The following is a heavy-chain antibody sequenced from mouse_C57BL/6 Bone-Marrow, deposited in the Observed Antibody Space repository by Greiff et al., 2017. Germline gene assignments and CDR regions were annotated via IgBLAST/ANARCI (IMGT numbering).Heavy chain of an antibody. CDR3: ARTYYRNYWYCDV. CDR2: IYPGSGST. V-gene: IGHV1-55*01. Sequence: QVQLQQPGAELVKPGASVKMSCKASGYTFTSYWLPWVKQRPGQGLEWIGDIYPGSGSTNYNEKFKSKATLTVDTSSSTAYMQLSSLTSEDSAVYYCARTYYRNYWYCDVWGTGTTVTVAS. D-gene: IGHD2-10*01. J-gene: IGHJ1*03. CDR1: GYTFTSYW.